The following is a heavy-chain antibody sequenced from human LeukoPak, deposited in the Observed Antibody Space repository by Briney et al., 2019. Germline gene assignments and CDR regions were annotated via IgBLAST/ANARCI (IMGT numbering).Heavy chain of an antibody. J-gene: IGHJ3*02. Sequence: PSETLSLTCTVSGGSISSYFWSWIRQPPGKGLEWIGYVYYSGSTNYNPSLKSRVTISVDTSKKQFSLKLSSATAAETAVYYCARVLDLSKRGLDAFDIWGQGTMVTVSS. CDR3: ARVLDLSKRGLDAFDI. CDR2: VYYSGST. V-gene: IGHV4-59*01. D-gene: IGHD3-16*01. CDR1: GGSISSYF.